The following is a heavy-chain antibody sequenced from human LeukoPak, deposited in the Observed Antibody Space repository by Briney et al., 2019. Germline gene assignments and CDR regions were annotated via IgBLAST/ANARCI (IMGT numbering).Heavy chain of an antibody. J-gene: IGHJ4*02. CDR1: GFTLTNFA. V-gene: IGHV3-23*01. Sequence: GGSLRLSCTASGFTLTNFAMTWVRQAPGKGLEWVSGISGSGGDTYHADSVKGRFTISRDNSKNTLYLQMNSLRADDTAVYYCARARFGVHYFDYWGQGTLVTVSS. CDR3: ARARFGVHYFDY. D-gene: IGHD3-10*01. CDR2: ISGSGGDT.